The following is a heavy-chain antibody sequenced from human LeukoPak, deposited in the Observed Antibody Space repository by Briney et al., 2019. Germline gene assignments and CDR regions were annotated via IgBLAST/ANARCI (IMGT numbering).Heavy chain of an antibody. CDR1: GFTFSSYW. D-gene: IGHD1-1*01. V-gene: IGHV4-59*08. J-gene: IGHJ4*02. CDR3: AMYDSFFDY. CDR2: IHYSGST. Sequence: GSLRLSCAASGFTFSSYWMSWVRQAPGKGLEWIGYIHYSGSTNYNPSLKSRVTISLDTSKKQFFLRLSSVTAADTAIYYCAMYDSFFDYCGQGTLVTVSS.